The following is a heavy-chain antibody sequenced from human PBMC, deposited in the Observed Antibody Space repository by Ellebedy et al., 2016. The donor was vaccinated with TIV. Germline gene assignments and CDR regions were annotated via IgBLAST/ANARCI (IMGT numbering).Heavy chain of an antibody. CDR2: ISSNGRHI. Sequence: PGGSLRLSCAASGFLFSTYTMNWVRQAPGKGLEWVSSISSNGRHIYYADSVRARFAIARDNAGGSLWLQMTSLRAEDTALYYCAREFDIGKPSAFDYWGQGILVTVSS. CDR3: AREFDIGKPSAFDY. J-gene: IGHJ4*02. V-gene: IGHV3-21*01. CDR1: GFLFSTYT. D-gene: IGHD2-15*01.